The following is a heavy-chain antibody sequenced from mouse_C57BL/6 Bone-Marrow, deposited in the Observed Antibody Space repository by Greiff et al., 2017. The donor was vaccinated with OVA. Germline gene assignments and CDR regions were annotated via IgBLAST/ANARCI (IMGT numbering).Heavy chain of an antibody. Sequence: DVHLVESGGGLVQPGGSMKLSCAASGFTFSDAWMDWVRQSPEKGLEWVAEIRNKANNHATYYAESVKGRFTISRDDSKSSVYLQMNSLRAEDTGIYYCTRSLYGYDGYYYAMDYWGQGTSVTVSS. CDR1: GFTFSDAW. CDR3: TRSLYGYDGYYYAMDY. V-gene: IGHV6-6*01. D-gene: IGHD2-2*01. CDR2: IRNKANNHAT. J-gene: IGHJ4*01.